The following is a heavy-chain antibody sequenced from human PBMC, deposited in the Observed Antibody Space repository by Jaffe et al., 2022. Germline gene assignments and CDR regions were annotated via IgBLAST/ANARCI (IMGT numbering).Heavy chain of an antibody. CDR1: GFTFSSYA. CDR2: ISGSGGST. D-gene: IGHD1-7*01. V-gene: IGHV3-23*01. J-gene: IGHJ3*02. CDR3: AKAGASSDYWNYGWDGAFDI. Sequence: EVQLLESGGGLVQPGGSLRLSCAASGFTFSSYAMSWVRQAPGKGLEWVSAISGSGGSTYYADSVKGRFTISRDNSKNTLYLQMNSLRAEDTAVYYCAKAGASSDYWNYGWDGAFDIWGQGTMVTVSS.